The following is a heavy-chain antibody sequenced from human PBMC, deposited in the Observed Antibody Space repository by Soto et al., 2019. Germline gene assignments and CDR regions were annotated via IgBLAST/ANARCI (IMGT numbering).Heavy chain of an antibody. CDR2: IYYSGST. J-gene: IGHJ4*02. D-gene: IGHD5-12*01. V-gene: IGHV4-59*01. CDR1: GGSFSPNY. CDR3: ASTSGMATIEDYFDY. Sequence: SETLSLTCTVSGGSFSPNYWSWIRQPPGKGLEWIGYIYYSGSTTYNPSLKSRVTISVDTSKNQFSLKLSSVTAADTAVYYCASTSGMATIEDYFDYWGQGTLVTVSS.